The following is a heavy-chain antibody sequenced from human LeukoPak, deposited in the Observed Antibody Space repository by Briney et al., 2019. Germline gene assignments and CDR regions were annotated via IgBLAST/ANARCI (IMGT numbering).Heavy chain of an antibody. Sequence: SETLSLTCTVSGGPISSDTYFWSWIRQPAGKGLEWIVRMSSSGISTYRPSLKSRVTISIDTSRNQFSMNLNSVTAADTAVYYCAKGAGPPWFDPWGQGTLVTVSS. CDR1: GGPISSDTYF. J-gene: IGHJ5*02. CDR2: MSSSGIS. D-gene: IGHD6-19*01. V-gene: IGHV4-61*02. CDR3: AKGAGPPWFDP.